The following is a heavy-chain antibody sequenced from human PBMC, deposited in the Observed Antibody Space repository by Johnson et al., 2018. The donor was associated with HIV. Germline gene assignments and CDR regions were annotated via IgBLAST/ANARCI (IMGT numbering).Heavy chain of an antibody. CDR3: ASRGREIVAAGILGAFDI. CDR2: IGPAGDT. V-gene: IGHV3-23*04. D-gene: IGHD6-13*01. Sequence: VQLVESGGGLVQPGGSLRLSCAASGFTFSSYAMSWVRQAPGTGLEWVSAIGPAGDTYYPGSVKGRFTISRDNSRDTVHLQMNSLRSEDTAVYYCASRGREIVAAGILGAFDIWGQGTMVTVSS. J-gene: IGHJ3*02. CDR1: GFTFSSYA.